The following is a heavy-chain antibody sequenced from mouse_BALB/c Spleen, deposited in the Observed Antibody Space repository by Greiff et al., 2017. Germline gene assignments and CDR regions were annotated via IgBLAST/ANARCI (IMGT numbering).Heavy chain of an antibody. CDR1: GFTFSSYA. V-gene: IGHV5-9-3*01. CDR2: ISSGGSYT. CDR3: ARESNWDYFDY. Sequence: EVNLVESGGGLVKPGGSLKLSCAASGFTFSSYAMSWVRQTPEKRLEWVATISSGGSYTYYPDSVKGRFTISRDNAKNTLYLQMSSLRSEDTAMYYCARESNWDYFDYWGQGTTLTVSS. J-gene: IGHJ2*01. D-gene: IGHD4-1*01.